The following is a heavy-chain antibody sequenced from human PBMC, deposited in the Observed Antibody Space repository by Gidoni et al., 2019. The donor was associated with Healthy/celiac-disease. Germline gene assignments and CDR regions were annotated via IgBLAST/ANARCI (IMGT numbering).Heavy chain of an antibody. CDR3: ARGEGAVAGYYYYYVDL. J-gene: IGHJ6*02. D-gene: IGHD6-19*01. CDR2: IIPIFRTT. V-gene: IGHV1-69*06. Sequence: QVQLVQSGTAVQKPRSPVEVSCKASGGSFSSYAINWVRQAPGQGLEWMGGIIPIFRTTNYAQKFQGRVTITADKSTNTAYMELSSLRSEDTAVYYCARGEGAVAGYYYYYVDLWGQGTTVTVSS. CDR1: GGSFSSYA.